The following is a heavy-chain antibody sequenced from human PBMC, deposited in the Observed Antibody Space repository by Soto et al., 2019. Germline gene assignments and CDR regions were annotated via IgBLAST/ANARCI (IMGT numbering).Heavy chain of an antibody. CDR1: GFTFSSYA. V-gene: IGHV3-23*01. J-gene: IGHJ6*02. CDR3: ARDRITIFGVPYHGMDV. CDR2: ISGSGGST. Sequence: GGSLRLSCAASGFTFSSYAMSRVRQAPGKGLEWVSAISGSGGSTYYADSAKGRFTISRDNSKNTLYLQMNSLRAEDTAVYYCARDRITIFGVPYHGMDVWGQGTTVTVSS. D-gene: IGHD3-3*01.